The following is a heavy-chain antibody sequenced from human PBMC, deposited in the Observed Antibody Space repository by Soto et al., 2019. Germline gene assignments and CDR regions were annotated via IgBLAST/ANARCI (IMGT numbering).Heavy chain of an antibody. CDR3: ARVSGPKAY. CDR1: GGSTSSDNY. CDR2: IYYSGNT. J-gene: IGHJ4*02. Sequence: PSETLSLTCTVSGGSTSSDNYWSWIRQPPGKGLERIGHIYYSGNTDYNPSLKSRLAISIDTSKNQFSLKLSSVTAADTAVYYCARVSGPKAYWGQGTLVTVSS. V-gene: IGHV4-30-4*01.